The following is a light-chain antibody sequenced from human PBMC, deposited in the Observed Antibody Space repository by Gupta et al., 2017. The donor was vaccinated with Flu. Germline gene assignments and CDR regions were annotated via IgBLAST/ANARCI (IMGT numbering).Light chain of an antibody. J-gene: IGLJ1*01. CDR2: DVS. CDR3: SSYTSTNTFYV. CDR1: SSDVGGSNY. Sequence: QSALTQPASVSGSPGQSITISCTGTSSDVGGSNYVSWYQQHPGKAPKLMIYDVSNRPSGVSSRFSGSKSGNPASLTISGLEAEDESDYYCSSYTSTNTFYVFGTGTKVTVL. V-gene: IGLV2-14*01.